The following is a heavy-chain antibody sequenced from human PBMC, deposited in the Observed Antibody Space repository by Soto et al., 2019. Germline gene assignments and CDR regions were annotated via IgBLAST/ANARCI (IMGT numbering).Heavy chain of an antibody. CDR3: ARHATRSYDY. CDR1: RGSISTYY. CDR2: IYYNGNT. J-gene: IGHJ4*02. Sequence: SETLSLTCTVSRGSISTYYWSWFRQPPGKGLECIGYIYYNGNTNYNPSLKSRVTISVDTSKNQFTLNLNSATAADTAVYYCARHATRSYDYWGQGTLVTVSS. V-gene: IGHV4-59*08.